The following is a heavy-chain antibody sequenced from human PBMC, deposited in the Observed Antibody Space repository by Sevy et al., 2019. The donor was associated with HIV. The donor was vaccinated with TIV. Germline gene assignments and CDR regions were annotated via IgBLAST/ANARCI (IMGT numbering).Heavy chain of an antibody. J-gene: IGHJ6*02. D-gene: IGHD3-9*01. CDR1: GFTFSRYA. V-gene: IGHV3-30*04. Sequence: GGSLRLSCAASGFTFSRYALHWVRQAPGKGLEWVAVISYDGSNKYSADSVKGRFTISRDNSKNTLNLQMNSLRGEDTAVYYCARTTQGGTIFSGMDVWGQGTTVTVSS. CDR2: ISYDGSNK. CDR3: ARTTQGGTIFSGMDV.